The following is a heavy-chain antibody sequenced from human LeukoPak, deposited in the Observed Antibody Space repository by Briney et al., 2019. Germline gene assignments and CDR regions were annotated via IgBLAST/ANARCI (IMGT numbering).Heavy chain of an antibody. CDR3: ARSWYYYDSSGYHDAFDI. V-gene: IGHV7-4-1*02. J-gene: IGHJ3*02. D-gene: IGHD3-22*01. CDR2: INTNTGNP. Sequence: GASVKVSCKASGYTFTSYAMNWVRQGPGQGLEWMGWINTNTGNPTYAQGFTGRFVFSLDTSVSTASLQISSLKAEDTAVYYCARSWYYYDSSGYHDAFDIWGQGTMVTVSS. CDR1: GYTFTSYA.